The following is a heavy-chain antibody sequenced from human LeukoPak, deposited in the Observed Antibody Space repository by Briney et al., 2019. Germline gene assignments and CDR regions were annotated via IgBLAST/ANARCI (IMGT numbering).Heavy chain of an antibody. J-gene: IGHJ5*02. Sequence: SETLSLTCTVSGGSINNSYWTWIRQPPGKGLEWIGHIYYSGSTNYSPSLKSRVTISVDTSKNQFSLKLTSVTAADTAVYYCARPYDSSGYYYLWGQGTLVTVSS. CDR3: ARPYDSSGYYYL. CDR1: GGSINNSY. D-gene: IGHD3-22*01. V-gene: IGHV4-59*08. CDR2: IYYSGST.